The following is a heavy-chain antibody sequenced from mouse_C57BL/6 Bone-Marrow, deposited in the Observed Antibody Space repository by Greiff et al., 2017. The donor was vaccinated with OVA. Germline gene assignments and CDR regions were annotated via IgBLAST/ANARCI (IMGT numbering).Heavy chain of an antibody. V-gene: IGHV1-69*01. D-gene: IGHD1-1*01. J-gene: IGHJ1*03. CDR2: IDPSDSYT. CDR1: GYTFTSYW. Sequence: QVQLQQPGAELVMPGASVKLSCKASGYTFTSYWMHWVKQRPGQGLEWIGEIDPSDSYTNYNQKFKGKSTLTVDKSSSTAYMQLSSLTSEDSAVYYCAREGYGSSYRYFDVWGTGTTVTVSS. CDR3: AREGYGSSYRYFDV.